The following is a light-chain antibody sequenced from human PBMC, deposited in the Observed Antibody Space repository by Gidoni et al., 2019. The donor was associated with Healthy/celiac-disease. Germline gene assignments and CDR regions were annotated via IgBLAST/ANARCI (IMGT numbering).Light chain of an antibody. CDR2: EGS. J-gene: IGLJ2*01. CDR3: CSYAGSSTVV. CDR1: SSDVGSYNL. V-gene: IGLV2-23*01. Sequence: QSALTQPASVSGSPGPSITISCTGTSSDVGSYNLVSWYQQHPGKAPKLMIYEGSKRPSGVSNRFSGSKSGNTASLTIPGLQAEDEADYYCCSYAGSSTVVFGGGTKLTVL.